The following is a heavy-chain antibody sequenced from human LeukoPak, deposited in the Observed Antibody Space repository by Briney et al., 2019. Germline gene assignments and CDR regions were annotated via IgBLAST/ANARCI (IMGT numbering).Heavy chain of an antibody. D-gene: IGHD3-3*01. CDR1: GYTFTGYY. CDR2: INPNSGGT. V-gene: IGHV1-2*02. Sequence: ASVKVSCKASGYTFTGYYMHWVRQAPGQGLEWMGWINPNSGGTDYAQKFQGRVTMTRDTPISTAYMELSRLRSDDTAVYYCARVLRSRGVWFDPWGQGTLVTVSS. CDR3: ARVLRSRGVWFDP. J-gene: IGHJ5*02.